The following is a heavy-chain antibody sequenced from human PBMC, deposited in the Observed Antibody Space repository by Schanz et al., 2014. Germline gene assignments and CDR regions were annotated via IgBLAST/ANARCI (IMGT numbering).Heavy chain of an antibody. CDR1: GFTFSSYG. CDR2: ISYDGRHK. D-gene: IGHD1-26*01. CDR3: ARVGRNNWFDP. J-gene: IGHJ5*02. Sequence: QVQLVESGGGLVKPGGSLRLSCAASGFTFSSYGMHWVRQAPGKGLEWVAIISYDGRHKNYADSVKGRFTISRHNSKNTLYLQMNSLRADDTAVYYCARVGRNNWFDPWGQGTLVTVSS. V-gene: IGHV3-30*03.